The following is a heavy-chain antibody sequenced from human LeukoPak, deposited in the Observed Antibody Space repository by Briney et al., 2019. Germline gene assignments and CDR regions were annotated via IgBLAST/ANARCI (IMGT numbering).Heavy chain of an antibody. Sequence: GSLRLSCAASGFTFSSYAMHWVRQAPGKGLGWVAVISYDGSNKYYADSVKGRFTISRDNSKNTLYLQMNSLRAEDTAVYYCARGGLVVPAAVLSGDYWGQGTLVTVSS. CDR3: ARGGLVVPAAVLSGDY. D-gene: IGHD2-2*01. J-gene: IGHJ4*02. V-gene: IGHV3-30-3*01. CDR2: ISYDGSNK. CDR1: GFTFSSYA.